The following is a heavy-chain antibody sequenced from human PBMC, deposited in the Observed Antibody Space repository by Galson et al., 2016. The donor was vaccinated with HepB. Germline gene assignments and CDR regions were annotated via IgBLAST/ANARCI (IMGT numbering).Heavy chain of an antibody. CDR3: ARDPHPTAMVWEFDY. D-gene: IGHD5-18*01. CDR2: ISGSGAST. Sequence: SLRLSCAASGFTFSNYAMSWVRQAPGKGLEWVSGISGSGASTHYADSVKGRFTISRDNSKNTLYLQMNSLRAEDTAIYYCARDPHPTAMVWEFDYWGQGTLVTVSS. CDR1: GFTFSNYA. V-gene: IGHV3-23*01. J-gene: IGHJ4*02.